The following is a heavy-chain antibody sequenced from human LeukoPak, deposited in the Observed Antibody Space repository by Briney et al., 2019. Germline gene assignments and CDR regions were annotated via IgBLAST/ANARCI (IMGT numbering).Heavy chain of an antibody. CDR2: ISYDGSNK. J-gene: IGHJ4*02. CDR3: ARASYYGSGSYYGEFDY. V-gene: IGHV3-30*04. CDR1: GFTFSSYA. Sequence: PGGSLGLSCAASGFTFSSYAMHWVRQAPGKGLEWVAVISYDGSNKYYADSVKGRFTISRDNSKNTLYLQMNSLRAEDTAVYYCARASYYGSGSYYGEFDYWGQGTLVTVSS. D-gene: IGHD3-10*01.